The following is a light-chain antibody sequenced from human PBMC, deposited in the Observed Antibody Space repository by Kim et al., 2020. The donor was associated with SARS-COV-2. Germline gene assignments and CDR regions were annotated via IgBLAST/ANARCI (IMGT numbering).Light chain of an antibody. V-gene: IGKV3-11*01. CDR2: DAS. CDR1: KSVSSY. J-gene: IGKJ2*01. Sequence: SLSPGERATVSGRASKSVSSYLAWYQQKPGQAPRLLIYDASNRATGIPARFSGSGSGTDFTLTISSLEPEDFAVYYCQQRSNWPYTFGQGTKLEI. CDR3: QQRSNWPYT.